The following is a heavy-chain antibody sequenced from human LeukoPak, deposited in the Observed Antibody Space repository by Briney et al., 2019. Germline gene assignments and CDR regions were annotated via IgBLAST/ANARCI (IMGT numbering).Heavy chain of an antibody. CDR1: GGSISSYY. D-gene: IGHD6-19*01. J-gene: IGHJ4*02. V-gene: IGHV4-59*01. Sequence: SETLSLTCTVSGGSISSYYWSWIRQPPGKGLEWIGYIYYSGGTNYNPSLKSRVTISVDTSKNQFSLKLSSVAAADTAVYYCARDPSSGWYTYFDYWGQGTLVTVSS. CDR3: ARDPSSGWYTYFDY. CDR2: IYYSGGT.